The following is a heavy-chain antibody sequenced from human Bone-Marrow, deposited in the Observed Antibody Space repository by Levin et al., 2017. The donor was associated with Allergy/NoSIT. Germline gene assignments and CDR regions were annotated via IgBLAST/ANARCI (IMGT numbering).Heavy chain of an antibody. D-gene: IGHD6-13*01. CDR2: IYSSGVT. J-gene: IGHJ4*02. V-gene: IGHV3-53*01. CDR3: SRKTDSTPPGAY. CDR1: EFTVFNNY. Sequence: GGSLRLSCAASEFTVFNNYMSWVRQAPGKGLEWVSTIYSSGVTNYADSVKGRFIISRDRSKNTLYLQMNRLRDEDTAVYYCSRKTDSTPPGAYWGQGTLVTVSS.